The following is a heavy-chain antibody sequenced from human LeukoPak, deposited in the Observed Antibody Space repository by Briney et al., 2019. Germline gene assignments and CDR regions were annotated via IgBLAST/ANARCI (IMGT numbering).Heavy chain of an antibody. CDR3: ARDFPDSSSSRRFDY. J-gene: IGHJ4*02. CDR2: IYHSGSA. CDR1: GYSISSAYY. V-gene: IGHV4-38-2*02. Sequence: PSETLSLTCAVSGYSISSAYYWGWILQPPGKGVVWIGSIYHSGSAYYNTSLKSRVTISVDTSKNQFSVTLSSVTAADTAVYYCARDFPDSSSSRRFDYWGQGTLVTVSS. D-gene: IGHD6-6*01.